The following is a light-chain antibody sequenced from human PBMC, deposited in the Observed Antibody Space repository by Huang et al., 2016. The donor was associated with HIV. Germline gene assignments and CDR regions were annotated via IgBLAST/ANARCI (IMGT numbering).Light chain of an antibody. Sequence: EIVLTQSPATLSVFLGDTVSLSCRASQDISNYLGWYQQKPGQAPRLLIYDASIRPAGGSDRFSGSGSGTDFTLTINGLESEDFAFYYCQQRASRVTFGGGT. CDR2: DAS. CDR3: QQRASRVT. CDR1: QDISNY. V-gene: IGKV3-11*01. J-gene: IGKJ4*01.